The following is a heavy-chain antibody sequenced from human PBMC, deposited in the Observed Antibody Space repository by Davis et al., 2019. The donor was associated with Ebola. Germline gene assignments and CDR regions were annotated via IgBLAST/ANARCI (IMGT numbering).Heavy chain of an antibody. D-gene: IGHD3-22*01. V-gene: IGHV3-23*01. CDR2: IGVNAVET. Sequence: GESLKISCAASGFTFSDYPMTWIRQRSGKGLELVSTIGVNAVETFYADSVKGRFTISRDNSKNTVYLQMNSLRDEDTAVYYCARDDYYDSSGPDVWGQGTTVTVSS. CDR3: ARDDYYDSSGPDV. CDR1: GFTFSDYP. J-gene: IGHJ6*02.